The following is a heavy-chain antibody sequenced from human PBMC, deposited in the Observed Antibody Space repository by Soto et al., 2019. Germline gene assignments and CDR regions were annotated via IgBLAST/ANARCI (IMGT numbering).Heavy chain of an antibody. CDR3: ARDLASATGTFDY. Sequence: EVQLVESGGGLVKPGGSLRLSCAGSGFTFSGYSMNWVRQAPGKGLEWVSSISSSSNNMYYADSVKGRFTMSRDNAKNSLYLQMNSLRVNDTPVYYCARDLASATGTFDYWGQGTLVTVSS. V-gene: IGHV3-21*02. D-gene: IGHD1-1*01. J-gene: IGHJ4*02. CDR2: ISSSSNNM. CDR1: GFTFSGYS.